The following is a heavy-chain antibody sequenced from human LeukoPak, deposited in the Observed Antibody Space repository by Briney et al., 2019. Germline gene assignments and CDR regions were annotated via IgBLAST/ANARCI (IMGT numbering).Heavy chain of an antibody. V-gene: IGHV3-21*01. J-gene: IGHJ4*02. CDR3: ARRSDYYYLDY. Sequence: GGSLRLSCAASGFTFSSYSMNWVRQAPGKGLEWVSFISGSSSYIYYADSVKGRFTISRDNAKNSLYLQMDSLGAEDTAMYYCARRSDYYYLDYWGQGTLVTVSS. CDR2: ISGSSSYI. CDR1: GFTFSSYS. D-gene: IGHD2/OR15-2a*01.